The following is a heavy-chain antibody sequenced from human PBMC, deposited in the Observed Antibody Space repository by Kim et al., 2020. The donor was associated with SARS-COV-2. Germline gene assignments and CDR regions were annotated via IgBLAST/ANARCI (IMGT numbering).Heavy chain of an antibody. CDR3: ARGGAYSSSWYYFDY. CDR2: IIPIFGTA. V-gene: IGHV1-69*13. J-gene: IGHJ4*02. Sequence: SVKVSCKASGGTFSSYAISWVRQAPGQGLEWMGGIIPIFGTANYAQKFQGRVTITADESTSTAYMELSSLRSEDTAVYYCARGGAYSSSWYYFDYWGQGTLVTVSS. CDR1: GGTFSSYA. D-gene: IGHD6-13*01.